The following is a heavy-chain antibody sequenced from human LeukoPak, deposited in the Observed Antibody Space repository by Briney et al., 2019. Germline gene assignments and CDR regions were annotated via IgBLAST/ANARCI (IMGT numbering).Heavy chain of an antibody. D-gene: IGHD7-27*01. CDR3: ARETPGAGHFDY. Sequence: GGSLRLSCAASGFTFSSYAMHWVRQAPGKGLEWVAVISYDGSNKYYADSVKGRFTISRDNSKNTLYLQMNSLRAEDTAVYYCARETPGAGHFDYWGQGSLVTVSS. CDR2: ISYDGSNK. V-gene: IGHV3-30-3*01. CDR1: GFTFSSYA. J-gene: IGHJ4*02.